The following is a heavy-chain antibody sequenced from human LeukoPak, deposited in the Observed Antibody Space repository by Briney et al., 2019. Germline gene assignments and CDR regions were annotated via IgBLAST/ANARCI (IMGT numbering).Heavy chain of an antibody. Sequence: SETLSLTCAVYGGSFSGYYWSWIRQPPGKGLEWIGEINHSGSTNYNPSLKSRVTISVDTSKNQFSLKLSSVTAADTAVYYCARGRLYCTNGVCYIRGTYFDYWGQGTLVTVSS. CDR1: GGSFSGYY. D-gene: IGHD2-8*01. CDR2: INHSGST. V-gene: IGHV4-34*01. J-gene: IGHJ4*02. CDR3: ARGRLYCTNGVCYIRGTYFDY.